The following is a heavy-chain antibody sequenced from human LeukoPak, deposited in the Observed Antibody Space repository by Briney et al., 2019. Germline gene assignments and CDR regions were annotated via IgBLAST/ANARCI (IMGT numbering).Heavy chain of an antibody. V-gene: IGHV4-59*11. Sequence: SETLSLTCAVSGDSFSSHYWTWIRQSPGTGLEWIGYISHIGRTNYNPSLKTRVTISIDTSKNQFSLKLRSVTDAYTAVYYCARDLVTVTKGFDIWGQGTMVSVSS. CDR3: ARDLVTVTKGFDI. CDR1: GDSFSSHY. J-gene: IGHJ3*02. D-gene: IGHD4-17*01. CDR2: ISHIGRT.